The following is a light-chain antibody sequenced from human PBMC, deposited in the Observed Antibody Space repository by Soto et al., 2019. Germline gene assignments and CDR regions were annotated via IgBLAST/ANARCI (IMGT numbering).Light chain of an antibody. Sequence: EIVMTQSPATLSVSPGERATLSCRASQGISDNLAWYQQKPGQAPRLLIHGASTRATGIADRISGSGSGTEFTLTISSLQSEDFAVYYCQQYNNWPRTFGQGTKVEIK. CDR2: GAS. J-gene: IGKJ1*01. CDR1: QGISDN. CDR3: QQYNNWPRT. V-gene: IGKV3-15*01.